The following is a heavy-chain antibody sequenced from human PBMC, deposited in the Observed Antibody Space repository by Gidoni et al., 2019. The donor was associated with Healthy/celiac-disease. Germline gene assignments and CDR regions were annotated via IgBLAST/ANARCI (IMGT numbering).Heavy chain of an antibody. J-gene: IGHJ4*02. V-gene: IGHV3-23*01. Sequence: EVQLLESGGGLVQPGGSLRLSCAASGFTFSSYAMSWVRQAPGKGLEWVSAISGSGGSTYYADSVKGRFTISRDNSKKTLYLQMNSLRAEDTAVYYCATGVGVWGETPFDYWGQGTLVTVSS. D-gene: IGHD3-16*01. CDR2: ISGSGGST. CDR3: ATGVGVWGETPFDY. CDR1: GFTFSSYA.